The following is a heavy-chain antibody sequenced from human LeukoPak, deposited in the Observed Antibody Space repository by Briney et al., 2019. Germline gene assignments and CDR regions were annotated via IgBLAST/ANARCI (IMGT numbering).Heavy chain of an antibody. V-gene: IGHV3-11*01. Sequence: PGGSLRLSCAASGFTFSDYYMSWIRQAPGKGLEWVSYISSSGSTIYYADSVKGRFTISRDNAKNSLYLQMNSLRAEDAAVYYCARYSYDFWSGPTYYYGMDVWGQGTTVTVSS. J-gene: IGHJ6*02. CDR2: ISSSGSTI. CDR1: GFTFSDYY. CDR3: ARYSYDFWSGPTYYYGMDV. D-gene: IGHD3-3*01.